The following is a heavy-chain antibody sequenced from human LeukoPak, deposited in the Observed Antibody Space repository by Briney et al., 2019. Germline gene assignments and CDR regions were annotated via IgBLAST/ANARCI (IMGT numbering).Heavy chain of an antibody. J-gene: IGHJ4*02. CDR1: GFTFSNYA. Sequence: GGSLRLSCAASGFTFSNYAMSWVRQAPGQRLEWVSSMSGSGGSTYYADSVKGRFTISRDNSKNTLYLQMNNLRAEDTALYYCAKNQGQWLVPVDYWGQGTLVTVSS. CDR2: MSGSGGST. D-gene: IGHD6-19*01. CDR3: AKNQGQWLVPVDY. V-gene: IGHV3-23*01.